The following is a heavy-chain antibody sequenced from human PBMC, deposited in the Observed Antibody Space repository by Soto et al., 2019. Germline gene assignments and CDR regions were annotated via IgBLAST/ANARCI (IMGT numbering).Heavy chain of an antibody. Sequence: QVKLVESGGGVVQPGRSLRLSCAASGFTFSNYAIHWVRQAPGKGLEWVAVISDDGTNKYYPDSVKGRFAISRDNSKNTLYLQMNSLSAEDTAIYCCAREMGRFRGGKNWFDPWGEGTVVTVSS. V-gene: IGHV3-30*09. CDR2: ISDDGTNK. J-gene: IGHJ5*02. D-gene: IGHD1-26*01. CDR1: GFTFSNYA. CDR3: AREMGRFRGGKNWFDP.